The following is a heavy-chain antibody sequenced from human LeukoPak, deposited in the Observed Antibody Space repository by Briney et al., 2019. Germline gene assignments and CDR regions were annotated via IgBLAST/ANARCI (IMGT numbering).Heavy chain of an antibody. Sequence: GGSLRLSCAASGFTFDDYAMHWARQAPGKGLEWVSGISWNSGSIGYADSVKGRFTISRDNAKNSLYLQMNSLRAEDTALYYCAKDIGAAASLDAFDIWGQGTMVTVSS. D-gene: IGHD2-2*01. J-gene: IGHJ3*02. V-gene: IGHV3-9*01. CDR1: GFTFDDYA. CDR3: AKDIGAAASLDAFDI. CDR2: ISWNSGSI.